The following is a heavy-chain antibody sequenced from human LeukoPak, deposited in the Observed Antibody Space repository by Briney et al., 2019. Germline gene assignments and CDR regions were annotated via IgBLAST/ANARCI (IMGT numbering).Heavy chain of an antibody. CDR1: GYTFSSYW. J-gene: IGHJ4*02. Sequence: GGSLRLSCAASGYTFSSYWMRWVRQAPGKGLEWVANIKQDGSEKNYVDSVKGRFTISRDNAKNSLYLQMNSLRAEDTAVYYCASGLELDYWGQGTLVTVSS. V-gene: IGHV3-7*03. CDR3: ASGLELDY. CDR2: IKQDGSEK.